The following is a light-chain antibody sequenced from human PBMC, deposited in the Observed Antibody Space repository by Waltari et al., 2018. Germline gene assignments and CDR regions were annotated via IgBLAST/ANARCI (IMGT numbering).Light chain of an antibody. Sequence: QSVLTQPPSVSGAPGQRVTISCTGTSSNIGAGYDVHWYQQLPGTAPKLLIYGNNNRPSGVPDRFSASKSDTSASLAITGLQAEDEADYYSQSYDSNLVVFGGGTKLTVL. CDR3: QSYDSNLVV. J-gene: IGLJ2*01. V-gene: IGLV1-40*01. CDR1: SSNIGAGYD. CDR2: GNN.